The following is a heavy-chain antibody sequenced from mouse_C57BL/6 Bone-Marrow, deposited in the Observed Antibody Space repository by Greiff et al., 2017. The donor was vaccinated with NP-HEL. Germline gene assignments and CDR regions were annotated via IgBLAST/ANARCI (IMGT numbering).Heavy chain of an antibody. V-gene: IGHV1-15*01. CDR1: GYTFTDYE. Sequence: VQLQESGAELVRPGASVTLSCKASGYTFTDYEMHWVKQTPVHGLAWIGAIDPETGGTAYNQKFKGKAILTADKSSSTAYMELRSLTSEDSAVYYCTRYPDLLGFAYWGQGTLVTVSA. CDR2: IDPETGGT. J-gene: IGHJ3*01. D-gene: IGHD1-1*01. CDR3: TRYPDLLGFAY.